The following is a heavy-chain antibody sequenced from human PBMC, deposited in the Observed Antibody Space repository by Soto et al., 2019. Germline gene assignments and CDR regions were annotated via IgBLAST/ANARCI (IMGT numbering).Heavy chain of an antibody. D-gene: IGHD5-12*01. J-gene: IGHJ4*02. CDR1: GFTFSSDG. Sequence: LRLSCAASGFTFSSDGMHWVRQAPGKGLEWVAVISYDGSNKYYADSVKGRFTISRDNSKNTLYLQMNSLRAEDTAVYYCAKTSPEGLSGYSGYVDYWGQGTLVTVSS. CDR2: ISYDGSNK. V-gene: IGHV3-30*18. CDR3: AKTSPEGLSGYSGYVDY.